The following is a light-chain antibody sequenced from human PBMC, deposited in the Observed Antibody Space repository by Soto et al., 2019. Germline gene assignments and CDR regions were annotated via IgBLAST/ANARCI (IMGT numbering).Light chain of an antibody. J-gene: IGLJ2*01. CDR3: SSYTSSSTQVV. V-gene: IGLV2-14*01. Sequence: QSARTRPASVSGSPGQSITISCTGTSGDVGGYNYVSWYQQHPGKAPKLMIYEVSNRPSGVSNRFSGSRSGNTASLTISGLQAEDEADYYCSSYTSSSTQVVFGGGTKVTVL. CDR1: SGDVGGYNY. CDR2: EVS.